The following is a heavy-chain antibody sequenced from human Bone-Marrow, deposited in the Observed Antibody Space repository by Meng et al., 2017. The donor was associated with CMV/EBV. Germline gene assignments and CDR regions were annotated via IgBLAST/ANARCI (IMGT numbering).Heavy chain of an antibody. CDR2: MNPNSGNT. CDR1: GYTFTSYD. V-gene: IGHV1-8*01. D-gene: IGHD4-23*01. CDR3: ARCPVDGATGYYYYYGMEV. J-gene: IGHJ6*02. Sequence: ASVKVSCKASGYTFTSYDINWVRQATGQGLEWMGWMNPNSGNTGYAQKFQGRVTMTRNTSISTDYVELSSLRSEDTAVYYCARCPVDGATGYYYYYGMEVWGRGTTVTVSS.